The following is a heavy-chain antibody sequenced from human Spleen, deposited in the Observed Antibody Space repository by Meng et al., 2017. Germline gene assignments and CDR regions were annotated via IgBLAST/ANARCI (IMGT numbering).Heavy chain of an antibody. D-gene: IGHD2-21*02. J-gene: IGHJ2*01. Sequence: GSLRLSCTVSGGSISSYYWSWIRQPAGKGLEWIGRIYTSGSTNYNPSLKSRVTMSVATSKNQFSLKLSSVTAADTAVYFCARSWCGGDCFSGFYFDLWGRGTLVTVSS. CDR1: GGSISSYY. V-gene: IGHV4-4*07. CDR2: IYTSGST. CDR3: ARSWCGGDCFSGFYFDL.